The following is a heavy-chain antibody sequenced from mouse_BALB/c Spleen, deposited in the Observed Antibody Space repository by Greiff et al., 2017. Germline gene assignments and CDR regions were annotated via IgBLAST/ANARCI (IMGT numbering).Heavy chain of an antibody. Sequence: VQLQESGAELARPGGSVKISCTASGYTFTSYTMHWVKQRPGQGLEWIGYINPSGGYTKYNQKFKDKATLTADKSSSTAYMQLSSLTSEDSAVCYCANMDYWGQGTSVTVST. CDR3: ANMDY. CDR2: INPSGGYT. V-gene: IGHV1-4*01. CDR1: GYTFTSYT. J-gene: IGHJ4*01.